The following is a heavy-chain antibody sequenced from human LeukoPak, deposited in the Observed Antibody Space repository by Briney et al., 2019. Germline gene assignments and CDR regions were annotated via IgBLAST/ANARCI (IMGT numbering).Heavy chain of an antibody. V-gene: IGHV4-59*01. CDR1: GGSISSYY. CDR2: FHHSGST. CDR3: ARYIVSYPHDAFDI. Sequence: PSETLSLTCTVSGGSISSYYWTWIRQSPGKGLEWIGFFHHSGSTNYNPSFKSRVTISADTSNNHFSLKLSSVTAADTAFYYCARYIVSYPHDAFDIWGQGTMVTVSS. J-gene: IGHJ3*02. D-gene: IGHD1-26*01.